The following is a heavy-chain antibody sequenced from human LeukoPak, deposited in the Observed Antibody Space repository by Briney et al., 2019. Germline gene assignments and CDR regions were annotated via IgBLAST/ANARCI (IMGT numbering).Heavy chain of an antibody. Sequence: GGSLRLSCAASGFTFSSYSMNWVRQAPGKGLEWVSSISSSSSYVYYADSVKGRFTISRDNAKNSLYLQMNSLRAEDTAVYYCASSEVFGVVTDYYYYYMDVWGKGTTVTVSS. CDR1: GFTFSSYS. CDR2: ISSSSSYV. D-gene: IGHD3-3*01. V-gene: IGHV3-21*01. J-gene: IGHJ6*03. CDR3: ASSEVFGVVTDYYYYYMDV.